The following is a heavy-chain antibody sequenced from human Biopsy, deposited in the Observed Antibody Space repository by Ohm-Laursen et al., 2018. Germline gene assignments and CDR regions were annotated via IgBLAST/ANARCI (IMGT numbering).Heavy chain of an antibody. CDR2: INPATGET. J-gene: IGHJ5*02. D-gene: IGHD3-16*01. V-gene: IGHV1-2*02. CDR1: GYTFNAYY. CDR3: AKPSGGVSTIGFDP. Sequence: ATVKISCKASGYTFNAYYIHWMRQAPGQGLEWMGWINPATGETRYAQRFQGRVTMTRDTSVTTAYMQLSSLTSDDTALYYCAKPSGGVSTIGFDPWGQGTQVVVSS.